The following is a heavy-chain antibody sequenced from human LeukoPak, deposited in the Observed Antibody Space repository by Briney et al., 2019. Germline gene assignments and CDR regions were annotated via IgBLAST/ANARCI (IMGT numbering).Heavy chain of an antibody. V-gene: IGHV1-18*01. CDR3: ARGIAAANNWFDP. D-gene: IGHD6-13*01. Sequence: ASVKVSCKASGYSCTSYGISWVRQAPGQGLEWMGWISAYNGNTNYAQKLQGRVTMTTDTSTSTAYMELRSLRSDDTAVHYCARGIAAANNWFDPWGQGTLVTVSS. CDR2: ISAYNGNT. CDR1: GYSCTSYG. J-gene: IGHJ5*02.